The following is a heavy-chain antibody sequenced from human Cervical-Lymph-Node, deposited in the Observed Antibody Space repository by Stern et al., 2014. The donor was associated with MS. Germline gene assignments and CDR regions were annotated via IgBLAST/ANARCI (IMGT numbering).Heavy chain of an antibody. J-gene: IGHJ4*02. CDR3: VRDNYGTDY. CDR1: GFTVRSYW. CDR2: MNSNGSIT. D-gene: IGHD3-16*01. V-gene: IGHV3-74*03. Sequence: EDQLVESGGDLVQPGGSLRLSCAASGFTVRSYWMQWVRQAPAQGLLWVSHMNSNGSITTYADSVKGRFTTSRDNAKNTLYLQMDDLRAEDTAVYFCVRDNYGTDYWGQGTLVTVSS.